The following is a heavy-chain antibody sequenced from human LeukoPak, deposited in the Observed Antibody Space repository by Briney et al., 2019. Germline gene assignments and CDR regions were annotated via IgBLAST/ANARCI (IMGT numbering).Heavy chain of an antibody. Sequence: SETLSLTCAVSGDSISSGYYWGWIRPPPGKGLEWIGTISQSGNTYYNPSLKSRVTMSADTSNNQVSLRLNSVTAADTAIYFCARSVGLAYFDYWGQGTLVTVSS. CDR1: GDSISSGYY. D-gene: IGHD1-26*01. J-gene: IGHJ4*02. V-gene: IGHV4-38-2*01. CDR2: ISQSGNT. CDR3: ARSVGLAYFDY.